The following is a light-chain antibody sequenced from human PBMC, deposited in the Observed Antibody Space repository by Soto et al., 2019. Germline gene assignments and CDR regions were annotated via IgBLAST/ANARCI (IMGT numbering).Light chain of an antibody. Sequence: DIVMTQSPDSLALSLGERATINCKSSQSLFYSSNNKNYLAWYQHKPGQPPKLLIYWSSTRESGVPDRFTGSGSGTDFTLTISSLQAEDVALYYCQQYYGIPYTFGQGTKLEIK. CDR3: QQYYGIPYT. CDR1: QSLFYSSNNKNY. V-gene: IGKV4-1*01. CDR2: WSS. J-gene: IGKJ2*01.